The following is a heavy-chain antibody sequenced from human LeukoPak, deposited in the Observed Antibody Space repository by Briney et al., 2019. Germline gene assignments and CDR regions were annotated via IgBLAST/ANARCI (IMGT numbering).Heavy chain of an antibody. D-gene: IGHD6-13*01. CDR2: TYYRSKAYN. V-gene: IGHV6-1*01. CDR1: GDSVSSNYAA. CDR3: ARVDRAISTTGTLGD. J-gene: IGHJ4*02. Sequence: ASQTLSLTCAISGDSVSSNYAAWNWIRQSPSRGLEWLGRTYYRSKAYNDYAVSVKSRITITPDTSKNQFSLQLNSVTPEDTAVYYCARVDRAISTTGTLGDWGQGTLVTVSS.